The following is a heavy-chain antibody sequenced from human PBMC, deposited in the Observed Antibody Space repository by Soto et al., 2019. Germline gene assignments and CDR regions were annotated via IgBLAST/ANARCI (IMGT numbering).Heavy chain of an antibody. Sequence: QLQLQESGSGLVKPSQTLSLTCAVSGGSISSGGYSWSWIRQPPGKGLEWIGYIYHSGSTYYNPSLKSRVTLSVDRSKNQFSXXLXXVXXXXXXXXXXXXXXXXXVAXXWGQGTLV. CDR1: GGSISSGGYS. J-gene: IGHJ4*02. CDR3: XXXXXXXVAXX. CDR2: IYHSGST. V-gene: IGHV4-30-2*01.